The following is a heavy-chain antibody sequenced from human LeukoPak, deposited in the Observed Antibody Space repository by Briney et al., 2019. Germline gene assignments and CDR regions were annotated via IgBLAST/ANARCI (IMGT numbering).Heavy chain of an antibody. Sequence: PGGSLRLSCAASGFTFSSYGMHWVRQAPGKGLEWVAFIRYDGSNKYYADSVKGRFTISRDNSKNTLYLQMNSLRAENTAVYYCAKDDIDAFDIWGQGTMVTVSS. V-gene: IGHV3-30*02. CDR3: AKDDIDAFDI. CDR2: IRYDGSNK. CDR1: GFTFSSYG. J-gene: IGHJ3*02.